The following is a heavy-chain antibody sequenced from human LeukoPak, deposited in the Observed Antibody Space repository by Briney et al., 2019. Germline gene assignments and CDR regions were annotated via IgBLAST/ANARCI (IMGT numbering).Heavy chain of an antibody. V-gene: IGHV3-11*01. D-gene: IGHD3-22*01. CDR3: ARSIGYYYTMDV. J-gene: IGHJ6*02. CDR2: ISGSGSDL. CDR1: GFSFSDYY. Sequence: GGSLRLSCVACGFSFSDYYMRWLRQAPGRGLEWIAYISGSGSDLYYADSVKGRFTISRDNANNSLYLQMNSLRAEDTAVYYCARSIGYYYTMDVWGQGTTVTVSS.